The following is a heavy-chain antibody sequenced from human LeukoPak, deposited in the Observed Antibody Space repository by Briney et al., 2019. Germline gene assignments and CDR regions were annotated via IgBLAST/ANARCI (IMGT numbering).Heavy chain of an antibody. J-gene: IGHJ6*03. CDR3: ARDSRIAAAGRISLSYYYMDV. V-gene: IGHV6-1*01. D-gene: IGHD6-13*01. Sequence: SQTLSLTCALSGDSVSSNSAAWNWLRQTPSRGLEWLGRTYYRPKWYNNNAVSVKSRKTNNPDTSKTQFSLQLNSVAPEDTAVYYCARDSRIAAAGRISLSYYYMDVWGKGTTVTVSS. CDR2: TYYRPKWYN. CDR1: GDSVSSNSAA.